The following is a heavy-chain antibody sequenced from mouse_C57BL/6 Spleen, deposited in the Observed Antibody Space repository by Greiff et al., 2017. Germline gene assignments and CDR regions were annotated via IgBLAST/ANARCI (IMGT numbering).Heavy chain of an antibody. D-gene: IGHD1-1*01. CDR1: GYTFTSYW. CDR2: IDPSDSYT. J-gene: IGHJ4*01. CDR3: AINNGSSYCYAMDD. V-gene: IGHV1-50*01. Sequence: QVQLQQPGAELVKPGASVKLSCKASGYTFTSYWMQWVKQRPGQGLEWIGEIDPSDSYTNYNQKFKGKATLTVDTSSSTAYMQLSSLTSEDSAVYYCAINNGSSYCYAMDDWGQGTSVTVSS.